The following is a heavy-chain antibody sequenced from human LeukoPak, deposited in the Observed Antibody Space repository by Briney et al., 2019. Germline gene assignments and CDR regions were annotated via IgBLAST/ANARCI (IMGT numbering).Heavy chain of an antibody. CDR3: ARDADCSSTSCYSSWFDP. J-gene: IGHJ5*02. V-gene: IGHV4-4*07. Sequence: PSETLSLTCTVSGGSISSYYWSWIRQPAGKGLEWIGRIYTSGSTNYNPSLKNRVTMSVDTSKNQFSLKLSSVTAADTAVYYCARDADCSSTSCYSSWFDPWGQGTLVTVSS. CDR1: GGSISSYY. CDR2: IYTSGST. D-gene: IGHD2-2*01.